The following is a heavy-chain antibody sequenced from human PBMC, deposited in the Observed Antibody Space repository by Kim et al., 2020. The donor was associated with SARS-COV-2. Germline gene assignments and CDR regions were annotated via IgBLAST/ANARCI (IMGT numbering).Heavy chain of an antibody. V-gene: IGHV3-23*02. Sequence: GKGRFTISRANSKNPLSMQMNSLSAEDTAVYYCAKGTVTTYYYYGMDVWGQGTTVTVSS. D-gene: IGHD4-17*01. J-gene: IGHJ6*02. CDR3: AKGTVTTYYYYGMDV.